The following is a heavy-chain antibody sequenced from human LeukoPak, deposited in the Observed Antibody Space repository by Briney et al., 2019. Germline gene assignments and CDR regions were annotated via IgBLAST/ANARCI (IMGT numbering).Heavy chain of an antibody. D-gene: IGHD5-24*01. V-gene: IGHV1-69*05. CDR1: GGTFSSYA. CDR3: ASSFGDGYKAGGDWFDP. CDR2: IIPIFGTA. J-gene: IGHJ5*02. Sequence: SVKVSCKASGGTFSSYAISWVRQAPGQGLEWMGGIIPIFGTANYAQKFQGRVTITTDESTSTAYMELSSLRSEDTAVYYCASSFGDGYKAGGDWFDPWGQGTLVTVSS.